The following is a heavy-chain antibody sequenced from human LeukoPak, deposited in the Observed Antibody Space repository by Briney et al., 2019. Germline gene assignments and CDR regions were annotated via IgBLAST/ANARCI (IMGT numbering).Heavy chain of an antibody. D-gene: IGHD6-13*01. J-gene: IGHJ4*02. V-gene: IGHV4-38-2*02. CDR3: GGPSYSSSWYPFDY. CDR2: IYHSGST. CDR1: GYSISSGYY. Sequence: PSETLSLTCTVSGYSISSGYYWGWIRQPPGKGLEWIGSIYHSGSTYYNPSLKSRVTISVDTSKNQFSLKLSSVTAADTAVYYCGGPSYSSSWYPFDYWGQGTLVTVSS.